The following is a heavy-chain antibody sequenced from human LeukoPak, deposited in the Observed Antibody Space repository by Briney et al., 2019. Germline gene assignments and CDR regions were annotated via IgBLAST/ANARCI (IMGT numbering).Heavy chain of an antibody. Sequence: SVKVSCKASGYTFTSYGISWVRQAPGQGLEWMGRIIPILGIANYAQKFQGRVTITADKSTSTAYMELSSLRSEDTAVYYCARGPDGSMRAFDIWGQGTMVTVSS. CDR2: IIPILGIA. CDR1: GYTFTSYG. V-gene: IGHV1-69*04. D-gene: IGHD5-24*01. CDR3: ARGPDGSMRAFDI. J-gene: IGHJ3*02.